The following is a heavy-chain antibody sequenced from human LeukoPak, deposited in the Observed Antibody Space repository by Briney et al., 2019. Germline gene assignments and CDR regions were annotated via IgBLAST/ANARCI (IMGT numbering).Heavy chain of an antibody. CDR2: IYSSGST. CDR3: ARDLYGVSHDY. V-gene: IGHV3-53*01. J-gene: IGHJ4*02. CDR1: GFTVSSNY. D-gene: IGHD4-17*01. Sequence: PGGSLRLSCAASGFTVSSNYMNWVRQAPGKGLEWVSVIYSSGSTYYADSVKCRFTISRDNSKNTLYLQMNSLRAEDTAVYYCARDLYGVSHDYWGQGTLVTVSS.